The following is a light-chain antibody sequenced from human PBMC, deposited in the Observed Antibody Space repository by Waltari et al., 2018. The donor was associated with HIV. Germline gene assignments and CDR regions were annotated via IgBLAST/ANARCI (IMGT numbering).Light chain of an antibody. CDR1: QSVSNN. J-gene: IGKJ4*01. CDR3: QQYGSSPIT. CDR2: DAS. V-gene: IGKV3-20*01. Sequence: EIVLTQSPATLSLSPGERATLSCRASQSVSNNFAWYQQRPGQAPRLLIYDASNRATGIPARFSGSGSGTDFTLTITRLEPEDFAVYYCQQYGSSPITFGGGTKVEIK.